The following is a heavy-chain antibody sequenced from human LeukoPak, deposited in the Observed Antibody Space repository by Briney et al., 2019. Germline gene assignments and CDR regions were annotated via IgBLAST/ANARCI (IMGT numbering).Heavy chain of an antibody. CDR2: MWYGETNK. J-gene: IGHJ4*02. CDR3: ARDAGVGSGIDG. D-gene: IGHD2-15*01. Sequence: QPGGSLRLSCAASTFTFSSFGMHWVRQAPGKGLEWVAVMWYGETNKYYADSVKGRFTISRDNSKNTLYLQMNSLRAEDTAVYYCARDAGVGSGIDGWGQGTLVTVSS. CDR1: TFTFSSFG. V-gene: IGHV3-33*08.